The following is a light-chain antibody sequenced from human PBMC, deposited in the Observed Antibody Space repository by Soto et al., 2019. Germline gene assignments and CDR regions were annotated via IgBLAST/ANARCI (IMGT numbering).Light chain of an antibody. V-gene: IGLV1-47*01. J-gene: IGLJ3*02. CDR2: RNN. Sequence: QSVLTQSPSASGTPGQRVTISCSGSRSNIGRNFAYWYQHVPGTAPRLLIQRNNERPSGVPDRFSGSKSGTSVSLAISGLRSDDEATYYCAAWAVTLDAQVFGGGTQLTVL. CDR1: RSNIGRNF. CDR3: AAWAVTLDAQV.